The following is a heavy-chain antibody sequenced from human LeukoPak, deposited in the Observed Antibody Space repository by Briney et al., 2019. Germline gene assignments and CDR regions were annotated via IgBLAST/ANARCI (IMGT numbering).Heavy chain of an antibody. CDR3: AKDAITSDWYDLDY. D-gene: IGHD6-19*01. CDR2: ISGSGSNT. CDR1: GFTFSSYA. Sequence: GGSLRLSCAASGFTFSSYAMSWVRQAPGKGLEWVSTISGSGSNTYYADSVKGRFTISGDNSKNTLSLQMNSLRAEGTAVYYCAKDAITSDWYDLDYWGQGTLVTVSS. V-gene: IGHV3-23*01. J-gene: IGHJ4*02.